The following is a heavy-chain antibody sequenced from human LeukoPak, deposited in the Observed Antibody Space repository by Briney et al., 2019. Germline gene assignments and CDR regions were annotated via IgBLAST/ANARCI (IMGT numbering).Heavy chain of an antibody. D-gene: IGHD2-8*01. CDR1: GFTFRRYS. J-gene: IGHJ4*02. CDR3: ARDAAGYCTNGVCYPHYDY. CDR2: ISNSISYI. V-gene: IGHV3-21*01. Sequence: GGALRLSWAASGFTFRRYSMNWVRQAPGKGLGWVSSISNSISYIYYADSVKGRFTISRDNAKNSLYLQMNSLRAEDTAVYYCARDAAGYCTNGVCYPHYDYWGQGTLVTVSS.